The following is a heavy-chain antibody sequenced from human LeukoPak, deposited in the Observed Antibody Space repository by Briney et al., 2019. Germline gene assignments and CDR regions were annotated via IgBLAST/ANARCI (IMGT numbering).Heavy chain of an antibody. D-gene: IGHD3-22*01. CDR1: AFTFSSSA. J-gene: IGHJ4*02. CDR2: ISVSGGST. Sequence: AGSLSLSCAAPAFTFSSSAMSWVPQAPPTRPHSVSGISVSGGSTYCADSVKGRFTISRDNSKNTLYLQMNNLRAEDTAVYYCPKGPKGMIVAVTTYDYWGQGTLVTVSS. CDR3: PKGPKGMIVAVTTYDY. V-gene: IGHV3-23*01.